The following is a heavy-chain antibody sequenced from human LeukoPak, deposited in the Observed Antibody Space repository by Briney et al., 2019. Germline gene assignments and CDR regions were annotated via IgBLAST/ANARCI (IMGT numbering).Heavy chain of an antibody. CDR2: INHSGST. V-gene: IGHV4-34*01. CDR1: GGSFSGYY. Sequence: LETLSLTCAVYGGSFSGYYWSWIRQPPGKGLEWIGEINHSGSTNYNPSLKSRVTISVDTSKNQFSLKLSSVTAADTAVYYCASEDDSSGYYAAFDIWGQGTMVTVSS. D-gene: IGHD3-22*01. CDR3: ASEDDSSGYYAAFDI. J-gene: IGHJ3*02.